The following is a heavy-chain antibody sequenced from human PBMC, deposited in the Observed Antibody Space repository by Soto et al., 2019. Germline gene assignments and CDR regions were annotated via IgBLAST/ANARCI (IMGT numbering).Heavy chain of an antibody. J-gene: IGHJ5*02. V-gene: IGHV4-59*01. CDR1: GGAISSYY. Sequence: QVQLQESGPGLVKPSETLSLTCTVSGGAISSYYWSWIRQPPGKGLEWIGYIYYSGSTNYSPSLKSRVTISVDTATKQFSQKLSSATAADTAVYYCARGVASSKWLDPWGQGTLVTVSS. D-gene: IGHD3-3*01. CDR3: ARGVASSKWLDP. CDR2: IYYSGST.